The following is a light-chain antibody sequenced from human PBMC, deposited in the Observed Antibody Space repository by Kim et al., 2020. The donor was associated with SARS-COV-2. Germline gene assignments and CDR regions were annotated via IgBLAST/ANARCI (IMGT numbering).Light chain of an antibody. CDR1: RSNVRRNF. CDR3: EAWDDSLNGPG. CDR2: RND. J-gene: IGLJ3*02. V-gene: IGLV1-44*01. Sequence: GQWVTFSCHGGRSNVRRNFVCWFQYLPGTAPKLLIERNDQRPSGVPARFSGSKSGTSASLAISGLQPEDDADYYWEAWDDSLNGPGFGGGTQLTVL.